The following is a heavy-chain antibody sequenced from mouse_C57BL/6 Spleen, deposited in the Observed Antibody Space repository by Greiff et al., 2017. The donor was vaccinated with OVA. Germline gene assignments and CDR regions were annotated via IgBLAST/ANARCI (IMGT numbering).Heavy chain of an antibody. V-gene: IGHV1-61*01. CDR1: GYTFTSYW. J-gene: IGHJ2*01. D-gene: IGHD1-1*01. CDR3: ARWDTTVDY. CDR2: IYPSDSET. Sequence: QVQLQQPGAELVRPGSSVKLSCKASGYTFTSYWMDWVKQRPGQGLEWIGNIYPSDSETHYNQKFKDKATLTVDKSSSTAYMQLSSLTSEDSAVYYCARWDTTVDYWGQGTTLTVSS.